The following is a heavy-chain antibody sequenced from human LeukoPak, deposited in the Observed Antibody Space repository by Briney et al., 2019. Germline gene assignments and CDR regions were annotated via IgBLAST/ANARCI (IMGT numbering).Heavy chain of an antibody. D-gene: IGHD3-3*01. V-gene: IGHV4-59*01. J-gene: IGHJ4*02. CDR2: IYYSGST. CDR1: GGSITSYY. Sequence: SETLSLTCTVSGGSITSYYWSWIRQPPGKGLEWIGYIYYSGSTNYNPSLKSRVTISVDTSKNHFSLEVSSVTAADTAVYYCARDLGDYDFWSGHKGYFDYWGQGTLVTVSS. CDR3: ARDLGDYDFWSGHKGYFDY.